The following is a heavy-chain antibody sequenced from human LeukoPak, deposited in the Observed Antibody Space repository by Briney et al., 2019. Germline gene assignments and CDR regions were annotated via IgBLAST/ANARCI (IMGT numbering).Heavy chain of an antibody. D-gene: IGHD3-22*01. J-gene: IGHJ4*02. V-gene: IGHV3-30*04. CDR2: ISYDGSNK. CDR3: ATDSSPDF. CDR1: GFTFSIYT. Sequence: GGSLRLSCAASGFTFSIYTIHWVRQAPGKGLEWVALISYDGSNKYYGDSVKGRFTISRDNFKNTLYLQMNSLRADDTAVYYCATDSSPDFWGQGTLVTVSS.